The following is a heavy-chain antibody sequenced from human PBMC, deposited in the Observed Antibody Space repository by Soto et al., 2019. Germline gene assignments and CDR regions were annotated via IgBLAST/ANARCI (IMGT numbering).Heavy chain of an antibody. CDR2: ISYDGSNK. Sequence: GGSLRLSCAASGFTFSSYAMHWVRQAPGKGPEWVAVISYDGSNKYYADSVKGRFTISRDNSKNTLYLQMNSLRAEDTAVYYCARSPPGGYHYYYGMDVWGQGTTVTVSS. D-gene: IGHD3-22*01. V-gene: IGHV3-30-3*01. CDR3: ARSPPGGYHYYYGMDV. CDR1: GFTFSSYA. J-gene: IGHJ6*02.